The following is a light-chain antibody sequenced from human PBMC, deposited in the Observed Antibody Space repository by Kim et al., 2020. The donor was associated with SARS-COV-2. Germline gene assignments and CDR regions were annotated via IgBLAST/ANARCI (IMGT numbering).Light chain of an antibody. CDR3: QQYNNLQAIT. CDR2: DAS. CDR1: QDIRKF. V-gene: IGKV1-33*01. J-gene: IGKJ5*01. Sequence: DIQLTQSPSSVSASVGDSVTITCQASQDIRKFLNWHQHKPGKAPELLISDASTLRTGVPSRFSGSASGTHFTFTISNLQPEDIATYYCQQYNNLQAITFGQGTRLEIK.